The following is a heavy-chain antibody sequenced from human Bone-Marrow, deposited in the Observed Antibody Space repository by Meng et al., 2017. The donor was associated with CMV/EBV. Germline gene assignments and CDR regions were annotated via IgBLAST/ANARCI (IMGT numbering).Heavy chain of an antibody. CDR3: ARVRYSDSRGYYEY. J-gene: IGHJ4*02. D-gene: IGHD3-22*01. V-gene: IGHV3-74*01. CDR1: FTLSGYW. CDR2: INPDGSTT. Sequence: FTLSGYWMHWVRQAPGKGLVGGSRINPDGSTTNFADSVKGRFTISRDNAKNTLYRQMNSLRAEDAAVYYCARVRYSDSRGYYEYWGQGTLVTVSS.